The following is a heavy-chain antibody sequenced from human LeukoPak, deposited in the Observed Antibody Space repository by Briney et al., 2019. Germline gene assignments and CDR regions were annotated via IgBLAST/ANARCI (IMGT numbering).Heavy chain of an antibody. J-gene: IGHJ6*03. CDR3: ASTGRGGRGYSYGFPDYYYYYYMDV. CDR1: GYTFTSYG. D-gene: IGHD5-18*01. CDR2: ISAYNGNT. Sequence: ASVEVSCKASGYTFTSYGISWVRQAPGQGLEWMGWISAYNGNTNYAQKLQGRVTMTTDTSTSTAYMELRSLRSDDTAVYYCASTGRGGRGYSYGFPDYYYYYYMDVWGKGTTVTVSS. V-gene: IGHV1-18*01.